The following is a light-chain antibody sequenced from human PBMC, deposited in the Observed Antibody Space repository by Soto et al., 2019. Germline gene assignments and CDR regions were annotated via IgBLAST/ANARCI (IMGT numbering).Light chain of an antibody. J-gene: IGKJ1*01. Sequence: EIVMPQSPATLSVSPGARATLSCRASQSVSSNLAWYQQKPGQAPRLLIYGASTRATGIPARFSGSGSGTEFTLTISSLQSEDFAVYYCQQYNNWPGWTFGQGTKVEIK. CDR1: QSVSSN. V-gene: IGKV3-15*01. CDR2: GAS. CDR3: QQYNNWPGWT.